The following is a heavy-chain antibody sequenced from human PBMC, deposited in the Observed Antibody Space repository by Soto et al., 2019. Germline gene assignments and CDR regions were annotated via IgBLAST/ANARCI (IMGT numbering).Heavy chain of an antibody. J-gene: IGHJ5*02. Sequence: GGSLRLSCAASGFSFTAYWMNWVRQAPGKGLEWVATINQDGSDIYYVDSVKGRFTISRDNGKNSLYLLMNSLRAEDTAVYYCARVGTSSANMWFDPWGQGTLVTVSS. CDR3: ARVGTSSANMWFDP. V-gene: IGHV3-7*05. CDR2: INQDGSDI. D-gene: IGHD2-2*01. CDR1: GFSFTAYW.